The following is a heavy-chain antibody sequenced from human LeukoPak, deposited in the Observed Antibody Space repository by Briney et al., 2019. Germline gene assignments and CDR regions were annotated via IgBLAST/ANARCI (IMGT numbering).Heavy chain of an antibody. D-gene: IGHD6-13*01. V-gene: IGHV4-30-2*01. CDR3: AKSSDSWPFDY. CDR1: GGSISSGGYY. J-gene: IGHJ4*02. Sequence: TLSLTCTVSGGSISSGGYYWSWIRQPPGKGLEWIGYIYHSGSTYYNPSLKSRVTISVDRSKNQFSLKLSSVTAADTAVYYCAKSSDSWPFDYWGQGTLVTVSS. CDR2: IYHSGST.